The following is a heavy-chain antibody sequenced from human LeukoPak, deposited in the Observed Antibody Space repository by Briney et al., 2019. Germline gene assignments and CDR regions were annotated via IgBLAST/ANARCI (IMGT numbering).Heavy chain of an antibody. CDR3: ARVGTDYYYYMDV. CDR2: IYYSGST. Sequence: SETLSLTCTVSGGSISSYYWSWIRQPPGKGLEWIGYIYYSGSTNYNPSLKSRVTISVDTSKNQFSLKLSSVTAADTAVYYCARVGTDYYYYMDVWGKGTTVTVSS. J-gene: IGHJ6*03. V-gene: IGHV4-59*01. CDR1: GGSISSYY. D-gene: IGHD2-8*02.